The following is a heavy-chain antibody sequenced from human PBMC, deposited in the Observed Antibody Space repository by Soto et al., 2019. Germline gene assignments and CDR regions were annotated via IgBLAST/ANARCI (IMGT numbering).Heavy chain of an antibody. Sequence: QVQLVESGGGVFRPGGSLRLSCAASGFTFDSHTLHWVRQSPVKGLEWLALISYDGSLKSTADSVKGRFTISRDNGRNTLFLEMTSLKSEDTAVYFCARTYSSSWNYLDYWGQGTLVTVTS. CDR1: GFTFDSHT. D-gene: IGHD6-13*01. CDR2: ISYDGSLK. CDR3: ARTYSSSWNYLDY. J-gene: IGHJ4*02. V-gene: IGHV3-30*04.